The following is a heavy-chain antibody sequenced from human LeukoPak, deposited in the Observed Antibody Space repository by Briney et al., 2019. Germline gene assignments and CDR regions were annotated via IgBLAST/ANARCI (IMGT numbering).Heavy chain of an antibody. CDR3: ARDSPGGMDV. CDR1: GFTFDDYA. J-gene: IGHJ6*02. CDR2: ISWNSGSI. Sequence: GGSLRLSCAASGFTFDDYAMHWVRQAPGKGLEWVSGISWNSGSIGYADSVKGRFTIPRDNAKNSLYLQMNSLRAEDTAVYYCARDSPGGMDVWGQGTTVTVSS. V-gene: IGHV3-9*01.